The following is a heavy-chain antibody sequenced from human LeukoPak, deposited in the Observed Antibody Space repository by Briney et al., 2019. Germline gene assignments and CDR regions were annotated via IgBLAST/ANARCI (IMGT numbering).Heavy chain of an antibody. V-gene: IGHV4-34*01. D-gene: IGHD3-10*01. J-gene: IGHJ4*02. Sequence: SETLSLTCAVYGGSFSGYYWSWIRQPPGKGLEWIGEINHSGSTNYNPSLKSRVTISVDTSKNQFSLKLSSVTAADTAVYYCARAVYYYGSGSKSPVYYFDYWGRGTLVTVSS. CDR3: ARAVYYYGSGSKSPVYYFDY. CDR2: INHSGST. CDR1: GGSFSGYY.